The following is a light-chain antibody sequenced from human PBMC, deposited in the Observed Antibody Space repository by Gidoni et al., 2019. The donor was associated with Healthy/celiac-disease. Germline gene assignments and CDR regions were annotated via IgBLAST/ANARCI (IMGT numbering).Light chain of an antibody. CDR2: GAS. CDR3: QQYGSSLLT. Sequence: IVLTQSPGTLSLSPGQRATLSCRASQSVSSSYLGWYQQKPGQAPRCLIYGASSRATGIPDRFSGSGSGTDFTLTISRLEPEDLAVYDCQQYGSSLLTFGGGTKVEIK. J-gene: IGKJ4*01. CDR1: QSVSSSY. V-gene: IGKV3-20*01.